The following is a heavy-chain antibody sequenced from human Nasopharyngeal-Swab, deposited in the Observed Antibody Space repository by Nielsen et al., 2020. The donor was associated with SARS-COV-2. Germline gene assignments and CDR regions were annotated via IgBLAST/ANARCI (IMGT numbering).Heavy chain of an antibody. CDR1: GGSFSGYY. Sequence: GSLRLSCAVYGGSFSGYYWSWIRQPPGKGLEWIGEINHSGSTNYNPSLKSRVTISVDTSKNQFSLKLSSVTAADTAVYYCARGRGSSSWYLRFDYWGQGTPVTVSS. CDR3: ARGRGSSSWYLRFDY. J-gene: IGHJ4*02. CDR2: INHSGST. D-gene: IGHD6-13*01. V-gene: IGHV4-34*01.